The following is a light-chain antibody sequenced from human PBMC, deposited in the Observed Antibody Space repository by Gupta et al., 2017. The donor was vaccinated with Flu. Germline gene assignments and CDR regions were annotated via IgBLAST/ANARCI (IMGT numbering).Light chain of an antibody. V-gene: IGKV1-27*01. CDR3: QKHNSAPSA. Sequence: PSSLSSSVGDRVTITCRASQDISSYVVWYQQQAGKVPQLLIYAASSLQSGVPSRCSASGSGTAVFPTITSLQPEDVSTYYCQKHNSAPSAFGRGTKVDIK. J-gene: IGKJ4*01. CDR1: QDISSY. CDR2: AAS.